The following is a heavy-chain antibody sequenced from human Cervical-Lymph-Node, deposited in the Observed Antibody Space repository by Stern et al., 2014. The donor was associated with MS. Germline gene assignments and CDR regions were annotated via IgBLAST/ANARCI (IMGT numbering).Heavy chain of an antibody. V-gene: IGHV4-61*02. D-gene: IGHD1-26*01. CDR1: GGSISSSGYY. CDR2: IPDSGST. Sequence: QLVQSGPGLVKPSQTLSLTCTVSGGSISSSGYYWSWIRQPADKGLEWIGRIPDSGSTYYNPSLKSRVTLSKDTAKNPFSPKLPSVTAADTAVYYCATTRWDLFTWNWFDPWGQGTLVTVSS. J-gene: IGHJ5*02. CDR3: ATTRWDLFTWNWFDP.